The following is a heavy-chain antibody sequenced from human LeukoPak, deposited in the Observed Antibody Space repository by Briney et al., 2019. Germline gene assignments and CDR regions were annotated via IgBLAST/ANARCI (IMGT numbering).Heavy chain of an antibody. D-gene: IGHD6-6*01. CDR3: ARGSSIAARRRRYYFDY. V-gene: IGHV4-34*01. CDR1: GGSFSGDF. Sequence: PSETLSLTCAVYGGSFSGDFWSWIRQPPGKGLEWIGSIFYTGSAYYNPSLSGSAYYNPSLKSRVIISVDTSKNQFSLKLSSVTAADTAVYYCARGSSIAARRRRYYFDYWGQGTLVTVSS. CDR2: IFYTGSAYYNPSLSGSA. J-gene: IGHJ4*02.